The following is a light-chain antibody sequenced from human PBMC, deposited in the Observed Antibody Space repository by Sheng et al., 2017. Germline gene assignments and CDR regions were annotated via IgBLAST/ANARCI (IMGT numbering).Light chain of an antibody. CDR1: LSLVYSDGITY. V-gene: IGKV2-30*01. CDR3: VQGTHWPPT. CDR2: KVS. J-gene: IGKJ5*01. Sequence: DFEITQSPLSLPVTVGQPAAISCRSSLSLVYSDGITYLNWFHQRPGQSPRRLIYKVSNRDSGVSDRFSGSGSGTDFTLKISRVEAGDVGVYYCVQGTHWPPTFGPGTRLEIK.